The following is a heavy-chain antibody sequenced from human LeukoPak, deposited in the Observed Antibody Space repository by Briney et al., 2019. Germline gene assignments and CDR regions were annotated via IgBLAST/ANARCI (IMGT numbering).Heavy chain of an antibody. J-gene: IGHJ4*02. CDR1: EFTFGSYG. D-gene: IGHD3-22*01. CDR3: AKDLHAFYESSGYFDY. V-gene: IGHV3-23*01. CDR2: ISGSVGSSAGST. Sequence: GGSLRLSCAGSEFTFGSYGMSWVRQAPGKGLEWVSSISGSVGSSAGSTYYVDSVKGRFIISRDNSKNTLHLQMNSLRAEDTAVYYCAKDLHAFYESSGYFDYWGQGTLVTVSS.